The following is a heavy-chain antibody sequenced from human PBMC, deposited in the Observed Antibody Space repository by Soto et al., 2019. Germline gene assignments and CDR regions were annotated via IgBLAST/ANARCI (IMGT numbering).Heavy chain of an antibody. D-gene: IGHD6-6*01. V-gene: IGHV3-23*01. CDR2: ISGSGGST. J-gene: IGHJ6*02. CDR3: AKDWYSSSSGGGYYYYGMDV. Sequence: LRLSCAASGFTFSSYAMSWVRQAPGKGLGWVSAISGSGGSTYYADSVKGRFTISRDNSKNTLYLQMNSLRAEDTAVYYCAKDWYSSSSGGGYYYYGMDVWGQGTTVTVSS. CDR1: GFTFSSYA.